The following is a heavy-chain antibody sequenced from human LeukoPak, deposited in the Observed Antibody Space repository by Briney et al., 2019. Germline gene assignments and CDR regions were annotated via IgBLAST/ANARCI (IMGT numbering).Heavy chain of an antibody. Sequence: ASVKVSCKASGYTFTSYAMNWVRQPPGQGLEWMGWINTNTGNPTYAQGFTGRFVFSLDTSVSTAYLQISSLKAEDTAVYYCARDWHSRGLFWPFDPWGQGTLVTVSS. CDR1: GYTFTSYA. J-gene: IGHJ5*02. D-gene: IGHD6-19*01. CDR2: INTNTGNP. CDR3: ARDWHSRGLFWPFDP. V-gene: IGHV7-4-1*02.